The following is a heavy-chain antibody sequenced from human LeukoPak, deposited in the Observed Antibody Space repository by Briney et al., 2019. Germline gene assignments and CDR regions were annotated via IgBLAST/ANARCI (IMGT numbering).Heavy chain of an antibody. CDR3: ARWVVPAAQFDY. Sequence: PSETLSLTCTVTGGSISGYYWSWIRQPPGKGLEWIGEINHSGSTNYNPSLKSRVTISIDTSKNQFSLKLSSVTAADTAVNYCARWVVPAAQFDYWGQGTLVTVSS. CDR1: GGSISGYY. D-gene: IGHD2-2*01. CDR2: INHSGST. V-gene: IGHV4-34*01. J-gene: IGHJ4*02.